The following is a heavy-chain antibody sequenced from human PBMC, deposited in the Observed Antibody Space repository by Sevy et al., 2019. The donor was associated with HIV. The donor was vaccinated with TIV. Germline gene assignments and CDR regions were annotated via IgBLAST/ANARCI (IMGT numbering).Heavy chain of an antibody. V-gene: IGHV3-30*04. CDR2: ISYDESNK. CDR3: ASDLNSGYANYYYYGMDV. CDR1: GFTFINHA. Sequence: GGSLRLSCAASGFTFINHAMHWVRQAPGKGLERVTVISYDESNKYYGDSVKGRFTISRATSKCTVYLRMDSLRAEDTAVYYCASDLNSGYANYYYYGMDVWGQGTTVTVSS. J-gene: IGHJ6*02. D-gene: IGHD5-12*01.